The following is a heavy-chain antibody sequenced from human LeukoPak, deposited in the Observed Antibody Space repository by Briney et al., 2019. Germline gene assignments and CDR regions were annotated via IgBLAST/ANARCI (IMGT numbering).Heavy chain of an antibody. J-gene: IGHJ4*02. CDR1: GGSISSGGYY. CDR2: VYYSGST. Sequence: SETLSLTCTVSGGSISSGGYYWSWIRQHPGKGLEWIGYVYYSGSTYYNPSLKSRVTISVDTSKNQFSLKLSSVTAADTAVYYCARQTTVAYYFDYWGQGTLVTVSS. CDR3: ARQTTVAYYFDY. V-gene: IGHV4-31*03. D-gene: IGHD4-23*01.